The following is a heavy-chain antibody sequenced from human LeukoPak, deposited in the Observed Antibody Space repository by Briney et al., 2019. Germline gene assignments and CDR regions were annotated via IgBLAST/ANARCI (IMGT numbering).Heavy chain of an antibody. CDR3: ARRYSSSFRADFDY. J-gene: IGHJ4*02. CDR1: GYSFTSYW. D-gene: IGHD6-13*01. V-gene: IGHV5-51*01. CDR2: IYPGDSDT. Sequence: GESLKISCKGSGYSFTSYWIGWVRQMPGQGLGWMGIIYPGDSDTRYSPSFQGQVTISADKSISTAYLQWSSLKASDTAMYYCARRYSSSFRADFDYWGQGTLVTVSS.